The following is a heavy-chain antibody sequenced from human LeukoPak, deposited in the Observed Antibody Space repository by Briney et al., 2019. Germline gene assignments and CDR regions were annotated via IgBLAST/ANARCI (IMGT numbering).Heavy chain of an antibody. V-gene: IGHV4-31*03. Sequence: PSQTLSLTCTVSGGSLTSGDYYWNWIRQQPGKGLEWIGYIYYSGSTYYNPSLKSRVTISVDTSKNQFSLKLSSVTAADTAVYYCARVRRDGYNSPDYWGQGTLVTVSS. D-gene: IGHD5-24*01. J-gene: IGHJ4*02. CDR2: IYYSGST. CDR1: GGSLTSGDYY. CDR3: ARVRRDGYNSPDY.